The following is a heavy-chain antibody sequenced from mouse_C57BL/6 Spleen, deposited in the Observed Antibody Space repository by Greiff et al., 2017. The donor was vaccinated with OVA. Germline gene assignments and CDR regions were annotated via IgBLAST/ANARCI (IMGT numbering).Heavy chain of an antibody. D-gene: IGHD1-1*01. J-gene: IGHJ2*01. CDR1: GYSITSGYY. CDR3: ARDYGY. Sequence: EVQRVESGPGLVKPSQSLSLTCSVTGYSITSGYYWNWIRQFPGNKLEWMGYISYDGSNNYNPSLKNRISITRDTSKNQFFLKLNSVTTEDTATYYCARDYGYWGQGTTLTVSS. CDR2: ISYDGSN. V-gene: IGHV3-6*01.